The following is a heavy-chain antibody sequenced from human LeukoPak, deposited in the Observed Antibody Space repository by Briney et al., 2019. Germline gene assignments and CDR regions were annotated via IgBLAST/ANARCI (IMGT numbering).Heavy chain of an antibody. CDR2: VNGNGGST. CDR1: GVSFSTYA. V-gene: IGHV3-23*01. CDR3: AKSLYGGCDY. J-gene: IGHJ4*02. Sequence: GGSLRLSCAASGVSFSTYAMSWVRQAPGKELEWVSGVNGNGGSTSYADSVKGRFTIFRDNSKNTVYLQMNSLRVEDTAVYYCAKSLYGGCDYWGQGTVVTVSS. D-gene: IGHD3-16*02.